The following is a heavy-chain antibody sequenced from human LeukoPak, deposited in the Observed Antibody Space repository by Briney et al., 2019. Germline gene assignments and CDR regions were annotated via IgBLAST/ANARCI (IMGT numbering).Heavy chain of an antibody. J-gene: IGHJ6*03. CDR1: GFTFDDYA. D-gene: IGHD5-18*01. Sequence: PGRSLRLSCAASGFTFDDYAMHWVRQAPGKGLEWVSGISWNSGSIGYADSVKGRFTISRDNAKNSLFLQMNSLRAEDTAVYYCARDQGEWGYSYGRRGGYYYFYYMDVWGKGTTVTISS. V-gene: IGHV3-9*01. CDR3: ARDQGEWGYSYGRRGGYYYFYYMDV. CDR2: ISWNSGSI.